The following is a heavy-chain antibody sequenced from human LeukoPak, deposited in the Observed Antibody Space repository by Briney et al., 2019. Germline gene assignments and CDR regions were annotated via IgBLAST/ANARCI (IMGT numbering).Heavy chain of an antibody. D-gene: IGHD6-6*01. J-gene: IGHJ4*02. CDR3: AKDESLGYSSSGFDY. CDR1: GFSFSSYG. Sequence: GGSLRLSCAASGFSFSSYGMHWVRQAPGKGLDWVALIWFDGTNEHYADSVKGRSTISRDNSKNTLYLQMNSLRADNTGIYYCAKDESLGYSSSGFDYWGQGTLVTVSS. V-gene: IGHV3-33*06. CDR2: IWFDGTNE.